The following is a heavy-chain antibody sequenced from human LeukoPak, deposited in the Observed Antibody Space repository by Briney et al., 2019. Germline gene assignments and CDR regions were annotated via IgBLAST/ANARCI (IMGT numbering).Heavy chain of an antibody. J-gene: IGHJ4*02. V-gene: IGHV4-31*03. Sequence: SETLSLTCTVFGDSLNSGSYYWSWIRQHSERGLEWIGYISYRGTTFYNQSLKSRVSISGDTSKTQFSLNINSVTAADTAVYYCARMPRGVAVVTPYYFDSWGQGTLVTVSS. CDR1: GDSLNSGSYY. CDR2: ISYRGTT. CDR3: ARMPRGVAVVTPYYFDS. D-gene: IGHD2-21*02.